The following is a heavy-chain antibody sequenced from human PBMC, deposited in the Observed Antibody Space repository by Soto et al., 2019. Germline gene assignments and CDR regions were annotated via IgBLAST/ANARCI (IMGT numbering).Heavy chain of an antibody. D-gene: IGHD4-17*01. J-gene: IGHJ4*02. Sequence: GSGPTLVNPTQTLTLTCTFSGFSLSTSGMCVSWIRQPPGKALEWFALIDWDDDKYYSTSLKTRLTISKDTSKNQVVLTMTNMDPVDTATYYCARGDHDYGDYKWDYWGQGTLVTVSS. CDR3: ARGDHDYGDYKWDY. V-gene: IGHV2-70*01. CDR2: IDWDDDK. CDR1: GFSLSTSGMC.